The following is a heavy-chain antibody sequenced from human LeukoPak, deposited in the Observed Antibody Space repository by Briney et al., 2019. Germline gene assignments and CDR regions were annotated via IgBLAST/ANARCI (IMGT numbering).Heavy chain of an antibody. CDR1: GFTFSSYE. D-gene: IGHD6-13*01. Sequence: GSLRLSCAASGFTFSSYEMNWVRQAPGKGLEWVSYISSSGSTIYYADSVKGRFTISRDNAKNSLYLQMNSLRAEDTAVYYCARDSKAAAAQGYWGQGTLVTVSS. CDR3: ARDSKAAAAQGY. J-gene: IGHJ4*02. V-gene: IGHV3-48*03. CDR2: ISSSGSTI.